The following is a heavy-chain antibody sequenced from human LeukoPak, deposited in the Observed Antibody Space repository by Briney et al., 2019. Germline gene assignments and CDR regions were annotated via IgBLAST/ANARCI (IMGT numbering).Heavy chain of an antibody. V-gene: IGHV4-39*01. J-gene: IGHJ3*02. Sequence: GSLRLSCAASGFTFSSYSMNWVRQPPGKGLEWIGTIYYSGSTYYNPSLKSRVTISVDTSRNQFSLRLTSVTAADTAVYYCARSPRGSGSSTLLGVAFDIWGQGTMVTVSS. D-gene: IGHD3-10*01. CDR1: GFTFSSYSMN. CDR2: IYYSGST. CDR3: ARSPRGSGSSTLLGVAFDI.